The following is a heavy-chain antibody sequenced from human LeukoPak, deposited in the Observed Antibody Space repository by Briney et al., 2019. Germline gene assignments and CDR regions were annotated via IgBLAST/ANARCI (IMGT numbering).Heavy chain of an antibody. CDR2: TRYDGSNN. CDR3: AKDTVKVTTIRRVPHYMDV. J-gene: IGHJ6*03. V-gene: IGHV3-30*02. D-gene: IGHD5-12*01. Sequence: GGSLRLSCAASGFTFSSYGIHWVRRAPGKGLEWVAFTRYDGSNNYYADSVKGRFTISRDNSKNTLYLQMNSLRAEDTAVYYCAKDTVKVTTIRRVPHYMDVWGKGTTVTISS. CDR1: GFTFSSYG.